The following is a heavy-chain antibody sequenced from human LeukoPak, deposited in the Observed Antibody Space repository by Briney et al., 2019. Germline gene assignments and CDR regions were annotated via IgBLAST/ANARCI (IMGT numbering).Heavy chain of an antibody. CDR3: AKASYGDSSFDY. CDR1: GFSFDLSA. D-gene: IGHD4-17*01. CDR2: ISHDGRNK. Sequence: PGRSLRLSCVVSGFSFDLSAMHWVRQAPGKGLEWVALISHDGRNKYNTDSVKGRFTISRDNAKNSLYLQMNSLRAEDMALYYCAKASYGDSSFDYWGQGTLVTVSS. V-gene: IGHV3-30*18. J-gene: IGHJ4*02.